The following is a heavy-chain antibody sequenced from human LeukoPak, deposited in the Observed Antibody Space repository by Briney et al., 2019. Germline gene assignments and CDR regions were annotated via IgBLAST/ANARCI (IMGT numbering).Heavy chain of an antibody. CDR2: IYSGGST. CDR1: GFTVSSNY. V-gene: IGHV3-53*01. D-gene: IGHD3-3*01. CDR3: ARALWSGYPY. J-gene: IGHJ4*02. Sequence: GGSLRLSCAASGFTVSSNYMSWVRQAPGKGLEWVSVIYSGGSTYYPDSVKGRFTISRDNSKNTLYFQMKSLRVEDTAVYYCARALWSGYPYWGQGTLVTVSS.